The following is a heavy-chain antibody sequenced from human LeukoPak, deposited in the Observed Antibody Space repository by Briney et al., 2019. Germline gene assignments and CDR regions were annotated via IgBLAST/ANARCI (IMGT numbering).Heavy chain of an antibody. CDR1: SDSISSSRFY. CDR2: ISYSGST. V-gene: IGHV4-39*01. CDR3: ASLLSGFISSWCPDYYYGVDV. J-gene: IGHJ6*02. Sequence: SETLSLTCTVSSDSISSSRFYGGWIRQPLGRGLEWIATISYSGSTYYNPSLRSRVTMSIDTSKNQFSLKLSSVTAADTAVYYCASLLSGFISSWCPDYYYGVDVWGQGTTVSVSS. D-gene: IGHD6-13*01.